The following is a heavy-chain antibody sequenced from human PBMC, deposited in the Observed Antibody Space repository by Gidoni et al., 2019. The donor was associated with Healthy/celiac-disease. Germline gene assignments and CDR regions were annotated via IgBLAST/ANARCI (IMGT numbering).Heavy chain of an antibody. Sequence: QVQLQQWGAGLLKPSETLSLTCAVYGGSFSGYYWRWIRQPPGKGLEWIGEINHSGSTNYNPSLKSRVTISVDTSKNQFSLKLSSVTAADTAVYYCASSGRIAVAGTIDYWGQGTLVTVSS. D-gene: IGHD6-19*01. CDR1: GGSFSGYY. J-gene: IGHJ4*02. CDR2: INHSGST. V-gene: IGHV4-34*01. CDR3: ASSGRIAVAGTIDY.